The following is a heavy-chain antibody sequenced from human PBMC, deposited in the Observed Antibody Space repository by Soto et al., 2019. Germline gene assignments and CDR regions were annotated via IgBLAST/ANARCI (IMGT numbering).Heavy chain of an antibody. Sequence: PGESLKISCKGSGYSFTSYWIGWVRQMPGKGLEWMGIIYPGDSDTRYSPPFQGQVTISADKSISTAYLQWSSLKASDTVMYYCARQSYDILTGERYFDYWGQGTLVTVSS. CDR3: ARQSYDILTGERYFDY. V-gene: IGHV5-51*01. J-gene: IGHJ4*02. CDR1: GYSFTSYW. CDR2: IYPGDSDT. D-gene: IGHD3-9*01.